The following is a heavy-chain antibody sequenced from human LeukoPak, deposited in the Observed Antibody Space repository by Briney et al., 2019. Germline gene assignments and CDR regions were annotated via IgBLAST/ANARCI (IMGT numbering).Heavy chain of an antibody. V-gene: IGHV3-74*01. CDR1: GFTFSRYW. J-gene: IGHJ4*02. D-gene: IGHD2-2*02. CDR2: ITTDGSGT. Sequence: GGSLRLSCADSGFTFSRYWMHWVRQAPGKGLVWVSHITTDGSGTSYADSVKGRFTISRDNAKNTLYLQMNSLRAEDTAVYYCARDVYCSSTSCYSSNYYWGQGTLVTVSS. CDR3: ARDVYCSSTSCYSSNYY.